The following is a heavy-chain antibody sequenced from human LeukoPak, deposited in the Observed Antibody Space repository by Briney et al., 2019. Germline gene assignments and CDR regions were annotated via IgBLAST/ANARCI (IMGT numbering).Heavy chain of an antibody. Sequence: GGSLRLSCAAPGFTFSSYSMNWVRQAPGKGLEWVSSISSCSSYIYYADSVKGRFTISRDNAKNSLYLQTNSLRAEDTAVYYCAKDPGRRFDYWGQGTLVTVSS. J-gene: IGHJ4*02. CDR2: ISSCSSYI. D-gene: IGHD1-14*01. CDR1: GFTFSSYS. V-gene: IGHV3-21*04. CDR3: AKDPGRRFDY.